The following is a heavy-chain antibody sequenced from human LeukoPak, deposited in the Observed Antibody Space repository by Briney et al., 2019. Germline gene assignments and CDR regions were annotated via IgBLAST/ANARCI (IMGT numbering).Heavy chain of an antibody. D-gene: IGHD2-15*01. CDR1: GGSFSGYY. V-gene: IGHV4-34*01. J-gene: IGHJ6*03. CDR2: INHSGST. Sequence: SETLSLTCAVYGGSFSGYYWSWIRQPPGKGLEWIGEINHSGSTNYNPSLKSRVTISVDTSKNQFSLKLSSVTAADTAVYYCAGGGTPYCSGGSCFRVYYYYYMDVWGKGTTVTVSS. CDR3: AGGGTPYCSGGSCFRVYYYYYMDV.